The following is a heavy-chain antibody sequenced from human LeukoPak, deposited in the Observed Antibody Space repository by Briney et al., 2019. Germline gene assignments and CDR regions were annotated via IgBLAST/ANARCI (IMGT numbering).Heavy chain of an antibody. D-gene: IGHD3-10*01. CDR3: ARSLLLWLDVAFDI. CDR1: GGSISSYY. CDR2: IYYSGST. Sequence: SETLSLTCTVSGGSISSYYWSWIRQPPGKGLEWVGYIYYSGSTNYNPSLKSRITISVDTSKNQFSLKLRSVTAADTAVYYCARSLLLWLDVAFDIWGQGTMVTVSS. V-gene: IGHV4-59*01. J-gene: IGHJ3*02.